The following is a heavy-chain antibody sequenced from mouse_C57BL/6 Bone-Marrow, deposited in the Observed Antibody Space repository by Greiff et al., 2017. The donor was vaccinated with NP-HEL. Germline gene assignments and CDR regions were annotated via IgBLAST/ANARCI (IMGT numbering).Heavy chain of an antibody. CDR1: GYTFTGYW. J-gene: IGHJ3*01. CDR3: ASPAQAPFAY. V-gene: IGHV1-9*01. D-gene: IGHD3-2*02. Sequence: VQLQQSGAELMKPGASVKLSCKASGYTFTGYWIEWVKQRPGHGLEWVGEVLPGRGSTNYNEKFKGKATFTADTSSNTAYMQLSSLTTEDSAIYYCASPAQAPFAYWGQGTLVTVSA. CDR2: VLPGRGST.